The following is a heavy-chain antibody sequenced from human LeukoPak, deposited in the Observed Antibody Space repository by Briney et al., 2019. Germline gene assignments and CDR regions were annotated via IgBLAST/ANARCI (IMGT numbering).Heavy chain of an antibody. CDR3: ARGLPEPYSGTYDY. CDR2: MNPNNGNT. D-gene: IGHD1-26*01. CDR1: GYTFTSYD. J-gene: IGHJ4*02. V-gene: IGHV1-8*01. Sequence: GASVKVSCKASGYTFTSYDINWVRQATGQGLEWMGWMNPNNGNTGYAQKFQGRVTMTRNTSISTAYMELSSLRSEDTAVYYCARGLPEPYSGTYDYWGQGTLVTVSS.